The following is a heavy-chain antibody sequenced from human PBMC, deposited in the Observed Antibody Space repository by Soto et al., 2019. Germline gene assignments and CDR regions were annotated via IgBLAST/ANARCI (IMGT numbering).Heavy chain of an antibody. CDR3: AHTIVVVPTAHDAFDV. J-gene: IGHJ3*01. CDR1: GFSLSSIGVG. V-gene: IGHV2-5*02. CDR2: LYWDDDK. D-gene: IGHD2-2*01. Sequence: QITLKESGPTLVKPTQTLTLTCTFSGFSLSSIGVGVGWIRQPPGKALEWLGILYWDDDKHYSPSLKSRISIAKDTPKDQVVLTLTNMDPVDTATYYCAHTIVVVPTAHDAFDVWGQGTMVTVSS.